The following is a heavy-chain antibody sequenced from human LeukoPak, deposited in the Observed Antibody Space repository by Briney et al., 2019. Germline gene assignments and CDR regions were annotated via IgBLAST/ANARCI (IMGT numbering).Heavy chain of an antibody. CDR1: GFIFSNYW. CDR3: AKTGFQWGEYFYYMDV. J-gene: IGHJ6*03. Sequence: GGSLRLSCAASGFIFSNYWMHWVRQAPGKGLVWVSRIKTDGSTITYADSVKGRFTISRDNSKDTLYFQMNSLIYDDTAVYYCAKTGFQWGEYFYYMDVWGKGTTVTVSS. D-gene: IGHD1-14*01. CDR2: IKTDGSTI. V-gene: IGHV3-74*01.